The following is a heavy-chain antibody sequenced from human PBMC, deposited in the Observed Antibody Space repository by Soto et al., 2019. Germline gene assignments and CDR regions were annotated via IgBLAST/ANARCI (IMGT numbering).Heavy chain of an antibody. CDR2: IHSSGTT. CDR1: SGSINSFY. J-gene: IGHJ4*02. D-gene: IGHD1-7*01. V-gene: IGHV4-4*07. CDR3: ARDRIIGTSYSNY. Sequence: ASETLSLTCTVSSGSINSFYWSWIRQPAGKGLEWIGRIHSSGTTNYNPSLKSRVTMSVDTSKNQFSLKLTSVTVADTAVYYCARDRIIGTSYSNYWGQGILVTVSS.